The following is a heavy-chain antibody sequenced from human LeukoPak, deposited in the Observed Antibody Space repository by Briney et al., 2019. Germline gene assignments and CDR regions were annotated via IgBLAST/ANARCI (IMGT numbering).Heavy chain of an antibody. Sequence: PGGSLRLSCAASGFTYSRNGMHWVRQAPGKGLDWVAVIWFDASNKLYADSVRGRFTISRDNSKNTLYLQMNSLRAEDTALYYCARAIGSWGYNYLHYWGQGTLVTVSS. CDR1: GFTYSRNG. D-gene: IGHD5-24*01. V-gene: IGHV3-33*01. CDR3: ARAIGSWGYNYLHY. J-gene: IGHJ1*01. CDR2: IWFDASNK.